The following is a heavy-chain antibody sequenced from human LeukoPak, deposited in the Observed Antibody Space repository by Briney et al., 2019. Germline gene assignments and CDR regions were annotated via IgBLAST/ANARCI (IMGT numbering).Heavy chain of an antibody. V-gene: IGHV3-23*01. CDR2: ITIGGDII. CDR1: GFTFSNYA. Sequence: GGSLRLSCAASGFTFSNYAMSWVRQVPGKGLEWVSSITIGGDIIHYADSVKGRFTISRDNADNSLFLQMSYLGVEDTAVYYCARYGSGTNLKDPFDYWGQGTLVTVSS. D-gene: IGHD3-10*01. J-gene: IGHJ4*02. CDR3: ARYGSGTNLKDPFDY.